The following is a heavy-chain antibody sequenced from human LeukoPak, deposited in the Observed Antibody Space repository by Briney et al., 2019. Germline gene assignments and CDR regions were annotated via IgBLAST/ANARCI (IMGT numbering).Heavy chain of an antibody. CDR2: ISGSGGST. CDR1: GFTFSSYA. Sequence: GSLRLSCAASGFTFSSYAMSWVRPAPGKGLEWVSAISGSGGSTYYADSVKGRFTISRDNSKNTLYLQMNSLRAEDTAVYYCAKLGTHCSGGSCYYYYYGMDVWGQGTTVTVSS. V-gene: IGHV3-23*01. D-gene: IGHD2-15*01. CDR3: AKLGTHCSGGSCYYYYYGMDV. J-gene: IGHJ6*02.